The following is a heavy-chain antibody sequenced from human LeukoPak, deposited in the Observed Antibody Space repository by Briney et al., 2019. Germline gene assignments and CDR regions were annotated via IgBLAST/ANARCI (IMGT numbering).Heavy chain of an antibody. J-gene: IGHJ6*02. D-gene: IGHD3-3*01. CDR2: ISSSSTYI. CDR1: GFTFSDYS. Sequence: GGSLRLSCAASGFTFSDYSMIWVRQAPGRGLEWVSSISSSSTYIFYADSLKGRFTISRDNSKNTLYLQMNSLRAEDTAVYYCAKVRYNYDFWSGFIYYYGMDVWGQGTTVTVSS. CDR3: AKVRYNYDFWSGFIYYYGMDV. V-gene: IGHV3-21*04.